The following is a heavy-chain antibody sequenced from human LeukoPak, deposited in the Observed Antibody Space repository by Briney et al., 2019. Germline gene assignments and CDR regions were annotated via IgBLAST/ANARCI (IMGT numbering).Heavy chain of an antibody. CDR3: ARVLGAGYFDY. J-gene: IGHJ4*02. CDR1: GFTFSSYA. Sequence: GGSLRLSCAASGFTFSSYAMSWVRQAPGKGLEWVANIKQDGSEKYYVDSVKGRFTISRDNAKNPLYLQMNSLRAEDTAVYYCARVLGAGYFDYWGQGTLVTVSS. D-gene: IGHD1-26*01. CDR2: IKQDGSEK. V-gene: IGHV3-7*01.